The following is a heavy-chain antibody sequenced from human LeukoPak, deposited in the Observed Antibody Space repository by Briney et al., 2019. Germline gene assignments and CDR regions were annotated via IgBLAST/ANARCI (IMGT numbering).Heavy chain of an antibody. CDR2: INPNGGST. Sequence: ASVKVSCKTSGYSFTSYFIHWVRQAPGQGLEWMGIINPNGGSTTYAQKFQGRLSMSRDTSTSTVYMELSSLRSEDTAVYYCAREGGGDRGRAFDIWGQETMVTVS. D-gene: IGHD2-21*02. J-gene: IGHJ3*02. CDR1: GYSFTSYF. V-gene: IGHV1-46*01. CDR3: AREGGGDRGRAFDI.